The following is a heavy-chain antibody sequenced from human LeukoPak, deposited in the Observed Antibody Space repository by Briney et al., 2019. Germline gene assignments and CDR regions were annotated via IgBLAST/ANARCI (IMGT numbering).Heavy chain of an antibody. CDR2: IWYDGSNK. Sequence: GGSLRLSCVASGFTLSSYGMHWLRQAAGKGLAWVSFIWYDGSNKYYADSVRGRFTISRDNSKNTLYLQMNSLRAEDTAVYYCAKDCNSNSCHKWGQGTLVTVSS. V-gene: IGHV3-30*02. CDR1: GFTLSSYG. J-gene: IGHJ4*02. D-gene: IGHD2-2*01. CDR3: AKDCNSNSCHK.